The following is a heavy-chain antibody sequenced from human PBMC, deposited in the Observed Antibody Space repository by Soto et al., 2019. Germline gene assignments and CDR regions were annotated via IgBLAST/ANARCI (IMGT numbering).Heavy chain of an antibody. D-gene: IGHD2-15*01. Sequence: EVQLVESGGGLVQPGGSLRLSCAASGFTFSSYWMHWVRQAPGKGLVWVSRINSDGSSTSYADSVKGRFTISRDNAKNTLYLQMISLRAEDTSVYYCARGIGEDIVVVVAADMDVWGKGTTVTVSS. J-gene: IGHJ6*03. CDR1: GFTFSSYW. V-gene: IGHV3-74*01. CDR3: ARGIGEDIVVVVAADMDV. CDR2: INSDGSST.